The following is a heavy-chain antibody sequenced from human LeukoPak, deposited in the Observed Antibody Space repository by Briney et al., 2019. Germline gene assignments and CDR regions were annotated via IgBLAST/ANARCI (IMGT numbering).Heavy chain of an antibody. J-gene: IGHJ1*01. Sequence: GGSLRLSCAASGFRFSSYPMHWVRQAPGKGLEWVAVISYDGSNKYYADSVKGRFTISRDNSKNTLYLQMNSLRTEDTAVYYCARDYPIPGSLVHSDYTHFFQHWGQGTLVTVSS. CDR2: ISYDGSNK. CDR1: GFRFSSYP. D-gene: IGHD4-4*01. CDR3: ARDYPIPGSLVHSDYTHFFQH. V-gene: IGHV3-30-3*01.